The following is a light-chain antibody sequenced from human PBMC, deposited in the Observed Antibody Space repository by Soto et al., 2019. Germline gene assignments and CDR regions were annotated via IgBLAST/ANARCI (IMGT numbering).Light chain of an antibody. CDR2: EVS. J-gene: IGLJ3*02. Sequence: QSALTQPASVSGSPGQSITISCTGTSSDVGGHKYVSWYQQHPDKAPKVLIFEVSKRPSGVPDRFSGSKSGNTASLTVSGLQAEDEADYYCSSYAGSNNYWVFGGGTKLTVL. CDR1: SSDVGGHKY. CDR3: SSYAGSNNYWV. V-gene: IGLV2-8*01.